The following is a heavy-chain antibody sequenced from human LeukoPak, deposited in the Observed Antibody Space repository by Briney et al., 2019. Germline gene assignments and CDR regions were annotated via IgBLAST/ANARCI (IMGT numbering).Heavy chain of an antibody. CDR2: ISSSSSYI. Sequence: PGGSLRLSCADSGFTFSSYSMNWVRQAPGKGLEWVSSISSSSSYIYYADSVKGRFTISRDNAKNSLYLQMNSLRAEDTAVYYCARDRYYDSSGYYFDYWGQGTLVTVSS. CDR1: GFTFSSYS. V-gene: IGHV3-21*01. J-gene: IGHJ4*02. D-gene: IGHD3-22*01. CDR3: ARDRYYDSSGYYFDY.